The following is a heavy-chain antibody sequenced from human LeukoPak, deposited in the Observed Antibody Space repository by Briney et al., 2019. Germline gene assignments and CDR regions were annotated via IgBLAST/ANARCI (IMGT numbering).Heavy chain of an antibody. D-gene: IGHD2-2*01. CDR3: ATTADQLTPLGY. CDR1: GGSITSSNW. V-gene: IGHV4-4*02. CDR2: IYHSGST. J-gene: IGHJ4*02. Sequence: PSETLSLTCAVSGGSITSSNWWSWARQPPGKGLEWIGEIYHSGSTNYNPSLKSRVTISVDKSKNQFSLKLSSVTAADTAVYYCATTADQLTPLGYWGQGTLVTVSS.